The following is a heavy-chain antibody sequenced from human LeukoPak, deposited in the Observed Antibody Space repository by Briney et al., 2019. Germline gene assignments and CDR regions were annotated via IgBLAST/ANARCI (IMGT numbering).Heavy chain of an antibody. CDR1: GGSFSGYY. J-gene: IGHJ4*02. CDR2: INHSGST. Sequence: SETLSLTCAVYGGSFSGYYWSWIRQPPGKGLEWSGEINHSGSTNYNPSLKSRVTISVDTSKNQFSLKLSSVTAADTAVYYCARGRGYYDSSGYYDGDYWGQGTLVTVSS. D-gene: IGHD3-22*01. CDR3: ARGRGYYDSSGYYDGDY. V-gene: IGHV4-34*01.